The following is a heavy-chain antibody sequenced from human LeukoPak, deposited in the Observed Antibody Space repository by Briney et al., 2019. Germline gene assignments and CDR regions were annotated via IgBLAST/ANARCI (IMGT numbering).Heavy chain of an antibody. Sequence: GASVKVSCKASGGTFSSYAISWVRQAPGQGLEWMGRIIPILGIANYAQKFQGRVTITADKSTSTAYMELSSLRSEDTAVYYCARGRASGYYYEGEYFQHWGQGTLVTVSS. CDR3: ARGRASGYYYEGEYFQH. D-gene: IGHD3-22*01. CDR1: GGTFSSYA. CDR2: IIPILGIA. J-gene: IGHJ1*01. V-gene: IGHV1-69*04.